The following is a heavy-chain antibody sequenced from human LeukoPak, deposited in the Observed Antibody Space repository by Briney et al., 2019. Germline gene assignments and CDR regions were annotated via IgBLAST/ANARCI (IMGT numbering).Heavy chain of an antibody. CDR2: VSPSGDTT. V-gene: IGHV3-23*01. Sequence: PGGSLRLSCAASRFTFSSWAMSWVRQAPGKGLEWVSAVSPSGDTTYYADSVKGRFTISRDNSKNTLYLQMNSLRAEDTAVYYRAKEGCTRCTPFVDYWGQGILVTVSS. CDR1: RFTFSSWA. CDR3: AKEGCTRCTPFVDY. D-gene: IGHD2-2*01. J-gene: IGHJ4*02.